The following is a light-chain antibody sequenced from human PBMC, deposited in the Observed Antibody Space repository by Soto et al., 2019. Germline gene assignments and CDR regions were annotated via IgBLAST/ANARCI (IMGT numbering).Light chain of an antibody. CDR1: QTFFSTY. Sequence: EIVLTQSPAILSLSSGGRATLFCRANQTFFSTYLAWYQQKPGQAPRLLIFGASSRATGIPGRFSGSGSGTDFTLTISRLEPEDFAVYYCQQYGSSPTFGGGTKVDIK. V-gene: IGKV3-20*01. J-gene: IGKJ4*01. CDR2: GAS. CDR3: QQYGSSPT.